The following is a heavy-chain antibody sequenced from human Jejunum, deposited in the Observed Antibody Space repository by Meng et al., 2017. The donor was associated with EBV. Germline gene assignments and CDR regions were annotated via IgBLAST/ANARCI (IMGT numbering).Heavy chain of an antibody. V-gene: IGHV4-30-2*01. CDR1: GDSITRGAYL. J-gene: IGHJ4*02. D-gene: IGHD4-17*01. CDR2: IYHIGST. Sequence: LRLQESGSRMVKPSQTLSLTCAGSGDSITRGAYLWSWIRQPPGKGLEWIGNIYHIGSTYYNPSLKSRVTISVDRSKNQFSLKLTSVTAADTAVYYCARGGPDFGDYVPFDYWGQGTLVTVSS. CDR3: ARGGPDFGDYVPFDY.